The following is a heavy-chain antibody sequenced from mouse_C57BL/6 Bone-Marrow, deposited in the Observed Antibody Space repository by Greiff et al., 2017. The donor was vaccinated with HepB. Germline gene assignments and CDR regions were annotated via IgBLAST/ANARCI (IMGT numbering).Heavy chain of an antibody. CDR1: GYTFTSYW. V-gene: IGHV1-69*01. CDR3: ARENTGVAPFAD. Sequence: QVQLQQPGAELVMPGASVKLSCKASGYTFTSYWMHWVKQRPGQGLEWIGEIDPSDSYTNYNQKFKGKSTLTVDKSSSTAYRQLSSLTSEDSAVYDCARENTGVAPFADWGKGTLVTVSA. CDR2: IDPSDSYT. J-gene: IGHJ3*01. D-gene: IGHD1-1*01.